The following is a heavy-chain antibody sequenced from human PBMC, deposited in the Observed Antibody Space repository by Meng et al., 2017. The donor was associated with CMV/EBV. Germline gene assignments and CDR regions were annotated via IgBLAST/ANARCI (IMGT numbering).Heavy chain of an antibody. CDR3: ARDDYDFWSGYYYGYYYYYGMDV. J-gene: IGHJ6*02. CDR1: GFTFGSYE. V-gene: IGHV3-48*03. CDR2: ISSSGSTI. Sequence: GESLKISCAASGFTFGSYEMNWVRQAPGKGLEWVSYISSSGSTIYYADSVKGRFTISRDNAKNSLYLQMNSLRAEDTAVYYCARDDYDFWSGYYYGYYYYYGMDVWGQGTTVTVSS. D-gene: IGHD3-3*01.